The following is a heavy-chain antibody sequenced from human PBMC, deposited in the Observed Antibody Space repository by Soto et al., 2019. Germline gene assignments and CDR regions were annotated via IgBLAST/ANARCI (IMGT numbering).Heavy chain of an antibody. CDR1: GFSFSYYA. J-gene: IGHJ1*01. Sequence: QVHLVESGGGVVQPGRSLRLSCAASGFSFSYYAMHWVRQAPGKGLEWVAVIAYDGSKKYYADSVKGRFTISRDNSKNTQYLQMSILRDEDTAVYYCASPYCSGGSCYHTEYFQHWGQGTLVTVSS. V-gene: IGHV3-30-3*01. CDR2: IAYDGSKK. D-gene: IGHD2-15*01. CDR3: ASPYCSGGSCYHTEYFQH.